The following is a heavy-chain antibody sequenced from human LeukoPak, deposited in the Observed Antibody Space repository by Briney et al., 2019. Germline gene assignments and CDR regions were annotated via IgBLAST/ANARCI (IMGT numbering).Heavy chain of an antibody. CDR2: ISYDGSNK. CDR3: ATSDYGDYPAFDY. CDR1: GFTFSSYG. V-gene: IGHV3-30*03. D-gene: IGHD4-17*01. Sequence: PGGSLRLSCAASGFTFSSYGMHWVRQAPGKGLEWVAVISYDGSNKYYADSVKGRFTISRDNSKNTLYLQMNSLRAEDTAVYYCATSDYGDYPAFDYWGQGTLVTVSS. J-gene: IGHJ4*02.